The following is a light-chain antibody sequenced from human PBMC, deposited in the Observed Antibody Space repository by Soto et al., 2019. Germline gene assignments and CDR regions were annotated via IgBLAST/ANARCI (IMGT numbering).Light chain of an antibody. CDR3: QQYNSYPYT. Sequence: DIQMTQSPSTLSASVGDRVTIACRASQSVTLWLTGYQQKPGKAPKLLLYKASTLESGVPARFSGNGPETDFPLTISSLQPDDSGTYYCQQYNSYPYTFGQGTKLEIK. CDR2: KAS. J-gene: IGKJ2*01. V-gene: IGKV1-5*03. CDR1: QSVTLW.